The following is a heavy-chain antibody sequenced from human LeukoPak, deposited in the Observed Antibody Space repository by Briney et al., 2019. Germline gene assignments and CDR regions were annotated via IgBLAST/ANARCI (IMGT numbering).Heavy chain of an antibody. J-gene: IGHJ5*02. CDR1: GFTFSSYA. Sequence: GGSLRLSCAASGFTFSSYAMSWVRQAPGKGLEWVSAISGSGGSTYYADSVKGRFTISRDNSKNTLYLQMNSLRAEDTAVYYCARDRRFCADCSSTSCSYNWFDPWGQGTLVTVSS. D-gene: IGHD2-2*01. CDR2: ISGSGGST. V-gene: IGHV3-23*01. CDR3: ARDRRFCADCSSTSCSYNWFDP.